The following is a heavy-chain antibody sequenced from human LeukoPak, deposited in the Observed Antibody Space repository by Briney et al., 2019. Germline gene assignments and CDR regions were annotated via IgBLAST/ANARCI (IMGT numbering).Heavy chain of an antibody. Sequence: GGSLRLSCAASGFTFSSYSMNWVRQAPGKGLEWVSSISSSSSYICYADSVKGRFTISRDNAKNSLYLQMNSLRAEDTAVYYCARAGGITGTSYWFDPWGQGTLVTVSS. CDR3: ARAGGITGTSYWFDP. CDR1: GFTFSSYS. V-gene: IGHV3-21*01. J-gene: IGHJ5*02. CDR2: ISSSSSYI. D-gene: IGHD1-7*01.